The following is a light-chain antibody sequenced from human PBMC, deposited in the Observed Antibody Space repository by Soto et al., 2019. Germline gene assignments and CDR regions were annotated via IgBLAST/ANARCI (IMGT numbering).Light chain of an antibody. CDR1: SSDVGGYNY. CDR3: SSYTGSSTPLV. Sequence: HSALNQPASVSGSPGQSITISCTGTSSDVGGYNYVSWYQQHPGKAPKLMIYDVSNRPSGVSNRFSGSKSGNTASLTISGLQAEDEADYYCSSYTGSSTPLVFGGGTKLTVL. CDR2: DVS. J-gene: IGLJ2*01. V-gene: IGLV2-14*01.